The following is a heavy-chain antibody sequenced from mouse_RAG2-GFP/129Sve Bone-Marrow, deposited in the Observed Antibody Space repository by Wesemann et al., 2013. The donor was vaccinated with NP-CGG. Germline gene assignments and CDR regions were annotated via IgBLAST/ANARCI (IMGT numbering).Heavy chain of an antibody. CDR2: GNGAT. CDR3: ARGAYGWFAY. Sequence: GNGATSYNQKFKGKATLTADKSSSTAYMQLSSLTSEDSAVYHCARGAYGWFAYWGQGTLVTVSA. D-gene: IGHD1-1*01. J-gene: IGHJ3*01. V-gene: IGHV1-12*01.